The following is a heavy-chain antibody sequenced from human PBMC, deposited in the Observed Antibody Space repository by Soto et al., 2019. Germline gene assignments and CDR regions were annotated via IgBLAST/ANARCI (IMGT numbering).Heavy chain of an antibody. CDR3: ARLPQDYYYHGMDV. CDR2: TSPSDSDT. CDR1: GYSFSTFC. V-gene: IGHV5-51*01. J-gene: IGHJ6*02. Sequence: GESTKISCKGSGYSFSTFCIGWVRQMPGKGLALMGITSPSDSDTRYSPSSQGQVTTHADKSSRTAYLQWSSLKASDSAMYYCARLPQDYYYHGMDVWGQGTKDAV.